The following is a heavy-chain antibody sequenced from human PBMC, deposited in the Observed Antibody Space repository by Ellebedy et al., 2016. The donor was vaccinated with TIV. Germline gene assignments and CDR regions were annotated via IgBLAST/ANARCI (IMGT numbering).Heavy chain of an antibody. J-gene: IGHJ4*02. Sequence: AASVKVSCKASGYTFSIYDINWVRQDTGQGLEWMGWMNPNSGKTDYAQKFQGRVTMTANTSISTAYMELSSLTSEDTAVYYCARSPVGAAYWGQGTLVTVSS. CDR2: MNPNSGKT. CDR3: ARSPVGAAY. D-gene: IGHD1-26*01. V-gene: IGHV1-8*01. CDR1: GYTFSIYD.